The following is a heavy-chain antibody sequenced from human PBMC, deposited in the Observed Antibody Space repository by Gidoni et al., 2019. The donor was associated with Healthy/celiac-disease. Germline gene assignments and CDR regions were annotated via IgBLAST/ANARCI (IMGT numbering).Heavy chain of an antibody. J-gene: IGHJ4*02. V-gene: IGHV3-30-3*01. CDR3: ARAGYCSGGSCYSPSFYDY. Sequence: QVQRVESGGGVVQPGRSLRLSCAASGFSFSSYAMPWVRQAPGKGLELVAVISYDGSNKYYADSVKGRFTISRDNSKNTLYLQMSSLRAEDTAVYYCARAGYCSGGSCYSPSFYDYWGQGTLVTVSS. CDR2: ISYDGSNK. D-gene: IGHD2-15*01. CDR1: GFSFSSYA.